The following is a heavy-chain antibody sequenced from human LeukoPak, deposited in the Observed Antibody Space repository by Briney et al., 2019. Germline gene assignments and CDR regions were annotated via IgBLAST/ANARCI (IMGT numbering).Heavy chain of an antibody. CDR3: ARDESSSGFDP. V-gene: IGHV4-31*03. D-gene: IGHD6-6*01. CDR2: IYYSGST. CDR1: GGSISSSSYY. J-gene: IGHJ5*02. Sequence: SETLSLTCTVSGGSISSSSYYWGWIRQPPGKGLEWIGYIYYSGSTYYNPSLKSRITISVDTSKNQFSLKLSSVTAADTAEYYCARDESSSGFDPWGQGTLVTVSS.